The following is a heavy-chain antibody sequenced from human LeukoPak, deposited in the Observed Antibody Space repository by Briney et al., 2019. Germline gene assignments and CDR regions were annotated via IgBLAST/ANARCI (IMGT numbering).Heavy chain of an antibody. J-gene: IGHJ4*02. Sequence: GGSLRLSCAASGFTFSDYYMSWIRQAPGKGLEWVAVIWYDGSNKYYADSVKGRFTISRDNSKNTLYLQMNSLRAEDTAVYYCARVSFGAHDYWGQGTLVTVSS. CDR3: ARVSFGAHDY. CDR1: GFTFSDYY. V-gene: IGHV3-33*08. CDR2: IWYDGSNK. D-gene: IGHD3-3*01.